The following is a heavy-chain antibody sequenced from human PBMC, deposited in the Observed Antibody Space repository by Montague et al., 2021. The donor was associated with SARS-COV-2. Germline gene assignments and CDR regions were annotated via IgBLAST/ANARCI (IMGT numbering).Heavy chain of an antibody. CDR1: GGSISSYY. CDR2: IYYSGST. Sequence: SETLSLTCTVSGGSISSYYWSWIRQPPGKGLEWIGYIYYSGSTNYSPSLKSRVTISVDTSKNQFSLKLSSVTAEDTAVYYCARGFDYWGQGTLVTVSS. CDR3: ARGFDY. V-gene: IGHV4-59*01. J-gene: IGHJ4*02.